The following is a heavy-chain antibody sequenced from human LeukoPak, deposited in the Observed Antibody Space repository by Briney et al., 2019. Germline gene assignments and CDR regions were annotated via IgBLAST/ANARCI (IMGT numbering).Heavy chain of an antibody. CDR2: ISASNGNK. D-gene: IGHD1-1*01. Sequence: GASVKVSCKASGYTFTSYGISWVRQAPGQGLEWMGWISASNGNKNYAQKLQGRVTMTTDTSTSTAYMELRSLRSDDTAVYYCARGVPTGTTRHRFDYYYYYYMDVWGKGTTVTVSS. J-gene: IGHJ6*03. CDR3: ARGVPTGTTRHRFDYYYYYYMDV. CDR1: GYTFTSYG. V-gene: IGHV1-18*01.